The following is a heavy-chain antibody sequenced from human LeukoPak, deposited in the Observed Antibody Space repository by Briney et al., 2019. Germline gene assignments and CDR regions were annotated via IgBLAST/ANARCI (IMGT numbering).Heavy chain of an antibody. V-gene: IGHV3-13*01. Sequence: GGSLRLSCAASGFTLSYYDMHWVRQSTGKGLEWVSGIDIPGNTYYPDSVKGRFTMSRESAKNSLYLQMNSLRAGDTAVYYCARAVAGTHWFDPWGQGTLVIVSS. CDR3: ARAVAGTHWFDP. CDR1: GFTLSYYD. CDR2: IDIPGNT. D-gene: IGHD6-19*01. J-gene: IGHJ5*02.